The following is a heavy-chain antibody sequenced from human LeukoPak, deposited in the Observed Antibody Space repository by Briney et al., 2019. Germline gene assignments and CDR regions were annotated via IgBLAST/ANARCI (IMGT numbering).Heavy chain of an antibody. V-gene: IGHV3-48*02. CDR3: ARGGDLDY. Sequence: GGSLRLSCVASGFTFSGHNMNWVRQAPGKGLEWVSYISRDSNMIYYADSVRGRFTISRDNAKNSLYLQMNSLTDEDTAVYYCARGGDLDYWGQGTLVTVSS. CDR2: ISRDSNMI. J-gene: IGHJ4*02. CDR1: GFTFSGHN.